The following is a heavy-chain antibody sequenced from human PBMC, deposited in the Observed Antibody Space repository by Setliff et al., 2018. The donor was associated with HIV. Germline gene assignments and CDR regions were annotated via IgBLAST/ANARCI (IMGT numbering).Heavy chain of an antibody. CDR3: AREYKVDSSSWYPDYYYYYGMDV. CDR1: GGSISSSSYY. D-gene: IGHD6-13*01. CDR2: IYYSGST. V-gene: IGHV4-39*07. J-gene: IGHJ6*02. Sequence: SETLSLTCTVSGGSISSSSYYWGWIRQPPGKGLEWIGSIYYSGSTYYNPSLKSRVTISVDTSKNQFSLKLSSVTAADTAVYYCAREYKVDSSSWYPDYYYYYGMDVWGQGTTVTVSS.